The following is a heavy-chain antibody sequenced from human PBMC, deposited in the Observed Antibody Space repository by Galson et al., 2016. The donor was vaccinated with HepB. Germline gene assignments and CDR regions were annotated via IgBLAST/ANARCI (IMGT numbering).Heavy chain of an antibody. J-gene: IGHJ4*02. D-gene: IGHD1-7*01. Sequence: SLRLSCAASGFTFSTYAMSWVRQAPGKGLEWVSYVSTSGSATTMYYADSVKGRFTISRDNAKNSLYLQMDSLRAEDTAVYYCARIIKTGTTSHFDYWGQGTLVTVPS. V-gene: IGHV3-11*01. CDR1: GFTFSTYA. CDR3: ARIIKTGTTSHFDY. CDR2: VSTSGSATTM.